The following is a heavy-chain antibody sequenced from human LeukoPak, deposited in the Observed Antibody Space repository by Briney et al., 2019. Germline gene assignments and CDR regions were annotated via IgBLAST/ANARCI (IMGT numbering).Heavy chain of an antibody. V-gene: IGHV1-2*02. Sequence: ASVKVSCKASGYTFTGYYMHWVRQAPGQGLEWMGWINPNSGDTTYAQDFQGRVTLTRDTSINTAYMELSNLISDDTAVYYCARGNLRELRGFDYWGQGTLVTVSP. CDR1: GYTFTGYY. D-gene: IGHD1-7*01. J-gene: IGHJ4*02. CDR2: INPNSGDT. CDR3: ARGNLRELRGFDY.